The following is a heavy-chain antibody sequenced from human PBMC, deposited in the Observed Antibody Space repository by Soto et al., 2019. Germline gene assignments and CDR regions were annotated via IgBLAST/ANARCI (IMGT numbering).Heavy chain of an antibody. Sequence: GGSLRLSCAASGFTFSSYWMSWVRQAPGKGLEWVANIKQDGSEKYYVDSVKGRFTISRDNAKNSLYLRMNSLRAEDTAVYYCARDLALYDILTGYYKIWGLDYWGQGT. CDR1: GFTFSSYW. D-gene: IGHD3-9*01. CDR2: IKQDGSEK. CDR3: ARDLALYDILTGYYKIWGLDY. J-gene: IGHJ4*02. V-gene: IGHV3-7*01.